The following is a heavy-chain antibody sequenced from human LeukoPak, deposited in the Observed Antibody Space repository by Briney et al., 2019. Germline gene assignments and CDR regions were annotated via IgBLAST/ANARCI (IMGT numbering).Heavy chain of an antibody. J-gene: IGHJ4*02. D-gene: IGHD6-19*01. CDR1: GGTFSSYA. CDR3: ARSVSEYSSGWFDY. CDR2: IIPIFGTA. Sequence: ASVKVSCKASGGTFSSYAISWVRQAPGQGLEWMGGIIPIFGTANYAQKFQGRVTITADESTSTAYMELSSLRSEDTAVYYCARSVSEYSSGWFDYWGQGTLVTVSS. V-gene: IGHV1-69*13.